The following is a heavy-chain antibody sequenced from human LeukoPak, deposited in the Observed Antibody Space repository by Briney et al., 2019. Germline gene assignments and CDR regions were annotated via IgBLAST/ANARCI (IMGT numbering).Heavy chain of an antibody. D-gene: IGHD2-15*01. CDR2: ISGSGDST. V-gene: IGHV3-23*01. J-gene: IGHJ4*02. Sequence: GGSLRLSCEASGFTFSTYGMSWVRQAPGKGLEWVSAISGSGDSTYYADSVKGRFTISRDNSKNTLYLQMNSLRAEDTAVYYCSKGGDDIVVVVATSFDYWGQGTLVTVSS. CDR1: GFTFSTYG. CDR3: SKGGDDIVVVVATSFDY.